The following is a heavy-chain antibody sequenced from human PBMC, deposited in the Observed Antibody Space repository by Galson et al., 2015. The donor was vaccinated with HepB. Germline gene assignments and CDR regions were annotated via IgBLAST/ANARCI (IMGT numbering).Heavy chain of an antibody. CDR3: ARRIAAATPGESYYYYYMDI. J-gene: IGHJ6*03. CDR1: GGTFSSYA. V-gene: IGHV1-69*13. Sequence: SVTVSCKASGGTFSSYAISWVRQAPGQGLEWMGGIIPIFGTANYAQKFQGRVTITADESTSTAYMELSSLRSEDTAVYYCARRIAAATPGESYYYYYMDIWGKGTTVTVSS. D-gene: IGHD6-13*01. CDR2: IIPIFGTA.